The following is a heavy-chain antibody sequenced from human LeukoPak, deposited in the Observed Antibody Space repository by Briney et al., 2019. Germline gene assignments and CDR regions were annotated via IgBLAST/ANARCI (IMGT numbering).Heavy chain of an antibody. CDR3: ARGHGIAVAGISDWFDP. CDR2: FNHSGST. CDR1: GGSFSGYY. D-gene: IGHD6-19*01. Sequence: SETLSLTCAVYGGSFSGYYWSWIRQPPGKGLEWIGEFNHSGSTNYNPSLKSRVTISVDTSKNQFSLKLSSVTAADTAVYYCARGHGIAVAGISDWFDPWGQGTLVTVSS. V-gene: IGHV4-34*01. J-gene: IGHJ5*02.